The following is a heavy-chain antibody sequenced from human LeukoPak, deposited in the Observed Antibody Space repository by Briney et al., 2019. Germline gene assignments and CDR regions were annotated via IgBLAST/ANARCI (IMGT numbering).Heavy chain of an antibody. V-gene: IGHV4-39*07. Sequence: PSGALSLTCTVSGGSISNGGYYWGWLRQRPGKGLEWFGSMNCSGDTYYNASQKRRVIITENTTKNQYSQKLSSVTAADTAVYYCASSLTTNCSGGSCPPNYGDDWYFDLWGRGTLKALKWYFDLWGRGTLVTVSS. D-gene: IGHD2-15*01. CDR1: GGSISNGGYY. J-gene: IGHJ2*01. CDR2: MNCSGDT. CDR3: ASSLTTNCSGGSCPPNYGDDWYFDLWGRGTLKALKWYFDL.